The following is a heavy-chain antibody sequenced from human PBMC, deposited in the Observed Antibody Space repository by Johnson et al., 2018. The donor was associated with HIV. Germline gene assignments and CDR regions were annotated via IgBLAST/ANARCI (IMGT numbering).Heavy chain of an antibody. CDR2: IWYDGSNK. CDR1: FFPFPRPG. V-gene: IGHV3-33*01. J-gene: IGHJ3*02. Sequence: SLLLSFSSSFFPFPRPGMHWVRQAPGKGLEWVAVIWYDGSNKYYADSVKGRFTISRDNSKNTLYVQMKSLKTEDTAVYYCTTDHYFLDALDIWGQGTMVTVSS. CDR3: TTDHYFLDALDI. D-gene: IGHD2/OR15-2a*01.